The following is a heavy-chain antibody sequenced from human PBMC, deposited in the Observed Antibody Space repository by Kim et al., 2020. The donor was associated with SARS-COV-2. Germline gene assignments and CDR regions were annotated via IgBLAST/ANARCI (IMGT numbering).Heavy chain of an antibody. CDR2: INQYETEK. D-gene: IGHD3-10*01. J-gene: IGHJ6*02. V-gene: IGHV3-7*01. CDR3: ASHVTGSGPRGRYYGMDV. Sequence: GGSLRLSCAASGFTFSSYWMSWVRQAPGKGLEWVANINQYETEKYYVDSVKGRFTIPRDNAENSLSLQMNSLRADDTAVYYCASHVTGSGPRGRYYGMDVWGQGTTVTVSS. CDR1: GFTFSSYW.